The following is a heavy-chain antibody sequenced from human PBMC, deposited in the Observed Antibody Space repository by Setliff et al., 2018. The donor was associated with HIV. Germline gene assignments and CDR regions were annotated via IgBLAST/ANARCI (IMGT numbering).Heavy chain of an antibody. CDR1: GFTLSDYY. Sequence: GALRLSCAASGFTLSDYYIDWVRQAPGKGLEWVGRTTNKANNYIREYAASVQGRVTISRDDSKTTLYLQMNSLKTEDTAVYYCTTGSCSRTSCRPWGQGTLVTVSS. V-gene: IGHV3-72*01. D-gene: IGHD2-2*01. J-gene: IGHJ5*02. CDR2: TTNKANNYIR. CDR3: TTGSCSRTSCRP.